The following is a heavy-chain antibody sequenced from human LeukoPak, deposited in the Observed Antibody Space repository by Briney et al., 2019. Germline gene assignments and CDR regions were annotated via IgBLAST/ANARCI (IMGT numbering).Heavy chain of an antibody. CDR2: ISYDGSNK. Sequence: QSGGSLRLSCAASGFDFSDHGMHWVRQAPGKGLEWVAVISYDGSNKYYADSVKGRFTISRDNSKDTLYLQMNSLRAEDTAVYYCARVPGYSGTVDYWGQGTLVTVSS. J-gene: IGHJ4*02. D-gene: IGHD6-13*01. V-gene: IGHV3-30*03. CDR3: ARVPGYSGTVDY. CDR1: GFDFSDHG.